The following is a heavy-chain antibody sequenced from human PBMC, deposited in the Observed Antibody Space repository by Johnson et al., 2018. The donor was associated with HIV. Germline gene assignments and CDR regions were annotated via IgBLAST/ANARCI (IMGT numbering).Heavy chain of an antibody. D-gene: IGHD6-6*01. Sequence: VQLVESGGGLVQPGGSLKLSCAASGFTFSGSAMHWVRQASGKGLEWVGHIRSKANSYATAYAASVKGRFTMSRDNSKNSLYLQMNSLRAEDTAVYYCARDCGSSCTFDSWGQGTMVTVSS. CDR2: IRSKANSYAT. J-gene: IGHJ3*02. CDR3: ARDCGSSCTFDS. CDR1: GFTFSGSA. V-gene: IGHV3-73*02.